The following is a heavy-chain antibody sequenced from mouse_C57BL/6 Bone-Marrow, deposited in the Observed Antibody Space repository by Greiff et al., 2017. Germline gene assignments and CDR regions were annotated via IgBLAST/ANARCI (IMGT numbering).Heavy chain of an antibody. D-gene: IGHD1-1*01. CDR1: DSEVFPIAY. V-gene: IGHV15-2*01. CDR3: ARNGDGSSDYFNY. CDR2: ILPSIGRT. Sequence: VKLQESGSELRSPGSSVKLSCKDFDSEVFPIAYMSWVRQKPGHGFEWIGCILPSIGRTIYGEKFEDKATLDADTLSNTAYLELNSLTSEDSANYYCARNGDGSSDYFNYWGQGTTLTVSS. J-gene: IGHJ2*01.